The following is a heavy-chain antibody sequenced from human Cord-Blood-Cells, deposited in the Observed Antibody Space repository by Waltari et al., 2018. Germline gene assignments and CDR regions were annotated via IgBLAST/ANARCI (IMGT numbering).Heavy chain of an antibody. CDR2: IYHSGST. CDR3: ARGLNWFDP. J-gene: IGHJ5*02. V-gene: IGHV4-38-2*01. CDR1: GYSISSGYY. Sequence: QVQLQESCPGRVKPSETLSLTCAVSGYSISSGYYWGWIRQPPGKGLEWIGSIYHSGSTYYNPSLKSRVTISVDTSKNQFSLKLSSVTTADTAVYYCARGLNWFDPWGQGTLVTVSS.